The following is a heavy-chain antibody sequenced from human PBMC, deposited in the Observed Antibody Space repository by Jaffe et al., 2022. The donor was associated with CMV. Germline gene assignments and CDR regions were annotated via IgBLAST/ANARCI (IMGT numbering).Heavy chain of an antibody. CDR2: IYYGGNT. V-gene: IGHV4-39*01. D-gene: IGHD1-7*01. CDR1: GESVQNMDYL. CDR3: VRQKSQYGNSIHYTYHYMDV. J-gene: IGHJ6*03. Sequence: QLQLQESGPGLVKPSEMLSLTCSVSGESVQNMDYLWGWIRQPPGKGLEWIGNIYYGGNTQYNPSLQSRVTISVDRSKNQVSLNVASVTAADTAVYYCVRQKSQYGNSIHYTYHYMDVWGKGTTVTVSS.